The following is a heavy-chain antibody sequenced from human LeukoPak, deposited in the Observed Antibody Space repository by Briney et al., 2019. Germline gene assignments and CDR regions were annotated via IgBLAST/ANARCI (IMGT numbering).Heavy chain of an antibody. CDR1: GFTFDDYA. D-gene: IGHD6-13*01. J-gene: IGHJ4*02. V-gene: IGHV3-43*02. CDR2: ISGDGGTT. Sequence: GGSLRLSYTASGFTFDDYAMHWVRQAPAKGLEWVSLISGDGGTTDYADSVKGRFTISRDNRRNSLYLHMNSLRTEDTALYFCAKVYVGSWYAYDHWGQGTLVTASS. CDR3: AKVYVGSWYAYDH.